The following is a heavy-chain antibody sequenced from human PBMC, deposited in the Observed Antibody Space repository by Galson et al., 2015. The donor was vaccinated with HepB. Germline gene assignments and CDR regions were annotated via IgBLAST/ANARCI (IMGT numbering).Heavy chain of an antibody. Sequence: SVKVSCKASGYTFTSYDSNWVRQATGQGLEWMGWMNPNSGNTGYAQKFQGRVTMTRNTSISTAYMELSPVTAADTAVYYCARLLRDYGDSRYYFDYWGQGTLVTVSS. J-gene: IGHJ4*01. CDR2: MNPNSGNT. V-gene: IGHV1-8*01. CDR3: ARLLRDYGDSRYYFDY. CDR1: GYTFTSYD. D-gene: IGHD4-17*01.